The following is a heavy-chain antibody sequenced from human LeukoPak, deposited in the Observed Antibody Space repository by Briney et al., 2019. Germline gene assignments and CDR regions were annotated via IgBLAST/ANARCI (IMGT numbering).Heavy chain of an antibody. Sequence: SETLSLTCTVSGGSISSHYWSWIRQPPGKGLEWIGYIYYSGSTNYNPSLKSRVTISVDTSKNQFSLKLSSVTAADTAVYYCARGLVGYCSGGSCYQNYGMDVWGQGTTVTVSS. CDR3: ARGLVGYCSGGSCYQNYGMDV. CDR2: IYYSGST. J-gene: IGHJ6*02. V-gene: IGHV4-59*11. CDR1: GGSISSHY. D-gene: IGHD2-15*01.